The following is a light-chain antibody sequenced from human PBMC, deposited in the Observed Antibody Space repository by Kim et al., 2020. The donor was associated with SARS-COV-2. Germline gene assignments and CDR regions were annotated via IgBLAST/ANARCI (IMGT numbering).Light chain of an antibody. CDR2: DAS. CDR1: QSISSW. Sequence: AAVGDRVTITCRDSQSISSWLAWYQQKPGKAPKLLIYDASSLESGVPSRFSGSGSGTEFTLTISSLQPDDFATYYCQQYDNLPITFGQGTRLEIK. V-gene: IGKV1-5*01. J-gene: IGKJ5*01. CDR3: QQYDNLPIT.